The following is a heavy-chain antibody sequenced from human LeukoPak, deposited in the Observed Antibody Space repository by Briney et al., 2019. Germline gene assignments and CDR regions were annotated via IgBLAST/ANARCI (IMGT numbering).Heavy chain of an antibody. CDR1: GFTVSSNY. Sequence: PGGTLRLSCAASGFTVSSNYMSWVRQAPGTGLEWVSVIYSGGSTYYAGSVKGRFTISRDNSKNTLYLQMNSLRAEDTAVYYCARGDGGWPFDYWGQGTLVTVSS. CDR2: IYSGGST. CDR3: ARGDGGWPFDY. V-gene: IGHV3-53*01. J-gene: IGHJ4*02. D-gene: IGHD6-19*01.